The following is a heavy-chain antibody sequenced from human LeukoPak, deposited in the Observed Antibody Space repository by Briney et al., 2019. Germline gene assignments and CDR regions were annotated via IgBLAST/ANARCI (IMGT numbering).Heavy chain of an antibody. CDR1: GGSISSTTYY. J-gene: IGHJ4*02. Sequence: SEILSLTCTVSGGSISSTTYYWGWVRQPPGKGLEWIGTIYYSGTSYYNPSLKSRVTISVDTSKNQFSLELSSMTAADTAVYYCASTRKDFWSGPDYWGQGTLVTVSS. V-gene: IGHV4-39*01. CDR3: ASTRKDFWSGPDY. CDR2: IYYSGTS. D-gene: IGHD3-3*01.